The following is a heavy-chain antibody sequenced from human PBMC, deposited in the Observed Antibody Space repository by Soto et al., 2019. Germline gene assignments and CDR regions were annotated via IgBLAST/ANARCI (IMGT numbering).Heavy chain of an antibody. Sequence: PSETLSLPCAVYGGSFSGHSWTWIRQSPGKGLEWIGDINHSGRVNYSPSLKSRVTISLDTSRNQFSLTLSAVTAADTAMYYCSTRAYDTNGYYRFDPWGQGTLVTVS. CDR2: INHSGRV. CDR3: STRAYDTNGYYRFDP. V-gene: IGHV4-34*01. D-gene: IGHD3-22*01. CDR1: GGSFSGHS. J-gene: IGHJ5*01.